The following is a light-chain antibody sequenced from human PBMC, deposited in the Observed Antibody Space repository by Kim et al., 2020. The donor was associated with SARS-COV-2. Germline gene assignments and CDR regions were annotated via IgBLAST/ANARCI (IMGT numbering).Light chain of an antibody. CDR2: VNSDGSH. J-gene: IGLJ3*02. Sequence: QPVLTQSPSASASLGASVKLTCTLSSGYRNYAIAWHQQQPEKGPRYLMKVNSDGSHSKGDGIPDRFSGSSSWAERHLTISSLQSEDEADYYCQTWGAAIQGVFGGGTQLTVL. CDR1: SGYRNYA. CDR3: QTWGAAIQGV. V-gene: IGLV4-69*01.